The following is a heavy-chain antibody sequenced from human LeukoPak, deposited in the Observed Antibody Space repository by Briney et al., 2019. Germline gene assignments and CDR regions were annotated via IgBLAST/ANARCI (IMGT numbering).Heavy chain of an antibody. Sequence: ASVKVSCKVSGYTLTELSMHWVRQAPGKGLEWMGGFDPEDGETIYAQKFQGRVTMTEDTSTDTAYMELSSLRSEDTAVYYCATGPYYGSGNYYFDYWGQGTLVTVSS. D-gene: IGHD3-10*01. CDR2: FDPEDGET. V-gene: IGHV1-24*01. J-gene: IGHJ4*02. CDR3: ATGPYYGSGNYYFDY. CDR1: GYTLTELS.